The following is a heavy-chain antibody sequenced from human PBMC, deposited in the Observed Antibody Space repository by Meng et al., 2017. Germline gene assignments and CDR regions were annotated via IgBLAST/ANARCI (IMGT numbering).Heavy chain of an antibody. CDR3: ARCQEQWLPFDY. CDR1: RFTFSYYY. CDR2: ISSSGSTI. D-gene: IGHD6-19*01. V-gene: IGHV3-11*01. J-gene: IGHJ4*02. Sequence: VSGGGLVQPGWSLRLSLAALRFTFSYYYMSWIRPAPGKGLEWVSYISSSGSTIYYADSVKGRFTISRDNAKNSLYLQMNSLRAEDTAVYYCARCQEQWLPFDYWGQGTLVTVAS.